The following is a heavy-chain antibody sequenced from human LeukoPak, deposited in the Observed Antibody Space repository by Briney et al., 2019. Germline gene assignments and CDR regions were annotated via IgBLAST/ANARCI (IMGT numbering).Heavy chain of an antibody. D-gene: IGHD6-13*01. Sequence: PGGSLRLSCVASGFTFSSYAMGWVRQAPGKRPEWVSSLTDSGGTTYYVDSVKGRFTISRDNSKNTLYLQMNSLRVEDTAVYYCAKGSAAARPYYFDYWGQGTLVTVSS. CDR2: LTDSGGTT. J-gene: IGHJ4*02. CDR1: GFTFSSYA. V-gene: IGHV3-23*01. CDR3: AKGSAAARPYYFDY.